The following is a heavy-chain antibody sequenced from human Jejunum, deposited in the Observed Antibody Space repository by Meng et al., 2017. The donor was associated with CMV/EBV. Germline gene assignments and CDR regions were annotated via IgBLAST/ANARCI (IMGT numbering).Heavy chain of an antibody. CDR3: AKKYTGSFDY. Sequence: SGAGSGVIVITSNLTWVRQAPGKGLEWVSAIYSGGRTYYADSVKGRFTISRDNSKNMMYLQMNSLRAEDTAVYYCAKKYTGSFDYWGQGTLVTVSS. CDR2: IYSGGRT. CDR1: GVIVITSN. D-gene: IGHD1-26*01. V-gene: IGHV3-53*01. J-gene: IGHJ4*02.